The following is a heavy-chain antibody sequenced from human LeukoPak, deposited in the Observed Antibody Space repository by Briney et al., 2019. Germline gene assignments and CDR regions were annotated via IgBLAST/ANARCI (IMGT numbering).Heavy chain of an antibody. Sequence: GGSLRLSCAASGFTFSSFTMNWVRQAPGKGLEWVSSITRSSNFIYYADSVKGRFTISRDNAKNSLYLQMNSLRAEDTAVYYCARSSITMVRGVIKSTTSWYHYYNMDVWGKGTTVTVSS. J-gene: IGHJ6*03. CDR2: ITRSSNFI. D-gene: IGHD3-10*01. V-gene: IGHV3-21*01. CDR3: ARSSITMVRGVIKSTTSWYHYYNMDV. CDR1: GFTFSSFT.